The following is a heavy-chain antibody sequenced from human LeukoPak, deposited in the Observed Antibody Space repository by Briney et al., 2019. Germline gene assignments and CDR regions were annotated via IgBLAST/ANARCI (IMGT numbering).Heavy chain of an antibody. CDR1: GFTFSSYW. D-gene: IGHD3-22*01. V-gene: IGHV3-74*01. CDR3: ARIGSGYSEFDY. Sequence: GGSLRLAYAASGFTFSSYWMHWVRQAPGKGLVWVSRINSDGSSTSYADSVKGRFTISRDNAKNTLYLQMNSLRAEDTAVYYCARIGSGYSEFDYWGQGTLVTVSS. J-gene: IGHJ4*02. CDR2: INSDGSST.